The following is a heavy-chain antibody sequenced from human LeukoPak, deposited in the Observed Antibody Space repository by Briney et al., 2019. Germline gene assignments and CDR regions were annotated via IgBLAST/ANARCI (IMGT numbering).Heavy chain of an antibody. CDR1: GFIVSSNY. V-gene: IGHV3-53*01. Sequence: SGGSLRLSCAASGFIVSSNYMSWVRQAPGKGLEWVSVISGGGSPYYADSVKGQFTISRDNSKNTLYLQMNSLRAEDTAVYYCARGLNQYYFDSWGQGILVTVSS. CDR2: ISGGGSP. D-gene: IGHD1-14*01. J-gene: IGHJ4*02. CDR3: ARGLNQYYFDS.